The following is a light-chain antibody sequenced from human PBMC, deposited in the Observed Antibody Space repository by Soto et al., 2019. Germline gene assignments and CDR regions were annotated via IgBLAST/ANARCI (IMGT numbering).Light chain of an antibody. Sequence: QSALTQPASVSGSPGQSITISCTGTSGDIGGYNYVSWYQQHPGKAPKLLISEVTNRPSGVSHRFSGSKSGNTASLTISGLQAEDEADYYCSSSTTNITPVVFGGGTKLTVL. CDR1: SGDIGGYNY. J-gene: IGLJ2*01. V-gene: IGLV2-14*01. CDR3: SSSTTNITPVV. CDR2: EVT.